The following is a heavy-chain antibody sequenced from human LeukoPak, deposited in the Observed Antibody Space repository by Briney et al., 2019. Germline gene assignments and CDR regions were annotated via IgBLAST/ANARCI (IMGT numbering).Heavy chain of an antibody. Sequence: GGSLRLSCAASGFTFSSYWMSWVRQAPGKGLEWVAVISYDGSNKYYADSVKGRFAISRDNSKNMLYLQMNSLRAEDTAVYYCAGLTGYYWVWGQGTLVTVSS. J-gene: IGHJ4*02. CDR3: AGLTGYYWV. CDR2: ISYDGSNK. CDR1: GFTFSSYW. V-gene: IGHV3-30*03. D-gene: IGHD3-9*01.